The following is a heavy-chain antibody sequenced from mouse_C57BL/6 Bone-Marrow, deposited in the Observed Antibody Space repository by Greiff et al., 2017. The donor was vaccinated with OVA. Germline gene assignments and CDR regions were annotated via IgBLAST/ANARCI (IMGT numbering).Heavy chain of an antibody. J-gene: IGHJ4*01. CDR2: INPNYGTT. V-gene: IGHV1-39*01. CDR1: GYSFTDYN. D-gene: IGHD3-2*02. Sequence: EVQLQESGPELVKPGASVKISCKASGYSFTDYNMNWVKQSNGKSLEWIGVINPNYGTTSYNQQFKGKATLTVDQSSSTAYMQLNSLTSEDSAVYYCARSIDSSGPYAMDYWGQGTSVTVSS. CDR3: ARSIDSSGPYAMDY.